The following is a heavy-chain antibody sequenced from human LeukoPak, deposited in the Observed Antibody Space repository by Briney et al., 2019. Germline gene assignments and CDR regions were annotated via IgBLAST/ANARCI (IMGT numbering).Heavy chain of an antibody. CDR3: ARGVVVITPHFDF. V-gene: IGHV1-2*02. D-gene: IGHD3-22*01. CDR1: GYSFTGYY. Sequence: GASVKVSCKASGYSFTGYYIHWVRQAPGQGLEWMGWINPNSGATNYAQKFQGRVTVTRDTSISTAYMEVSSLRSDDTAVYFCARGVVVITPHFDFWGQGTLVTVSS. CDR2: INPNSGAT. J-gene: IGHJ4*02.